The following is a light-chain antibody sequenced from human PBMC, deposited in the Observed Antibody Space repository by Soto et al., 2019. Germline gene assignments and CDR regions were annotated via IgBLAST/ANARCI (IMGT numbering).Light chain of an antibody. CDR1: QSISTW. Sequence: DIQMTQSPSTLSASVGDRVTITCRASQSISTWLAWYQQKPGKAPKLLIYDASSLESGVPSRFSGSGSGTEFTHTISSLQPDDFATHYCQQYNSYSPWTFGQGTKVEIK. CDR2: DAS. J-gene: IGKJ1*01. V-gene: IGKV1-5*01. CDR3: QQYNSYSPWT.